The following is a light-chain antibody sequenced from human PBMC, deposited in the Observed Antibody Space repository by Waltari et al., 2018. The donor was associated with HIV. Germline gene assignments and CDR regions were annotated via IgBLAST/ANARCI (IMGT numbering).Light chain of an antibody. CDR2: EVS. Sequence: QSALPQPASVSGSTGPSITIPCTGTRSDVCGYYLVSWYQQHPGKAPKLMSYEVSKRPSGVSNRFSGSKSGNTASLTISGLQAEDEADYYCCSYAGSSTFVVFGGGTKLTVL. V-gene: IGLV2-23*02. CDR1: RSDVCGYYL. J-gene: IGLJ2*01. CDR3: CSYAGSSTFVV.